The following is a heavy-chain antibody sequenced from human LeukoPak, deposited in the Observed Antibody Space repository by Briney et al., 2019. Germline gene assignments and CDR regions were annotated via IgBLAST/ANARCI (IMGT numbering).Heavy chain of an antibody. Sequence: GGSLRLSCAASGFTFSNYWMLWVRQAPGKGLVWVSRISSDGSSTSYADSVKGRFTITRDNAKNTLYLQMNSLRAEDTAVYYCGSQYYYDSSVDYRGQGTLVTVSS. CDR1: GFTFSNYW. J-gene: IGHJ4*02. D-gene: IGHD3-22*01. V-gene: IGHV3-74*01. CDR2: ISSDGSST. CDR3: GSQYYYDSSVDY.